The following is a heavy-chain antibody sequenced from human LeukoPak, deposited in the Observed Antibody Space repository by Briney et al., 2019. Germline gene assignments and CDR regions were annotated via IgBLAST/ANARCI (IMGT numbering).Heavy chain of an antibody. Sequence: ASVKVSCKASGYTFTSYGISWVRQAPGQGLEWMGWISAYNGNTNYAQKLQGRVTMTTDTSTSTAYMELRSLRSEDTAVYYCATVFFVCGETGTSCRKSYFDYWGQGTLVTVSS. CDR2: ISAYNGNT. CDR3: ATVFFVCGETGTSCRKSYFDY. V-gene: IGHV1-18*01. J-gene: IGHJ4*02. CDR1: GYTFTSYG. D-gene: IGHD2-2*01.